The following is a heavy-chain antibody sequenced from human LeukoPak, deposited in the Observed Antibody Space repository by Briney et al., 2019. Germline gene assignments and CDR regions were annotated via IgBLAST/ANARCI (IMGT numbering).Heavy chain of an antibody. CDR1: GFTFSSYW. V-gene: IGHV3-7*01. D-gene: IGHD5-18*01. J-gene: IGHJ6*03. CDR3: ARVSVDTAMVVAYYYYYYMDV. CDR2: IKQDGSEK. Sequence: GGSLRLSCAASGFTFSSYWMSWVRQAPGKGLEWVANIKQDGSEKYYVDSVKGRFTISRDNAKNSLYLQMNSLRAGGTAVYYCARVSVDTAMVVAYYYYYYMDVWGKGTTVTVSS.